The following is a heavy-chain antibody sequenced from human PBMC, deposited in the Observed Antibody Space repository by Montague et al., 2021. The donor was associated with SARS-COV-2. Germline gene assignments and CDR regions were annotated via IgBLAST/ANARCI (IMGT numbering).Heavy chain of an antibody. CDR2: IYYSGRT. Sequence: SETLSLTCTVSGDSISSGYWSWIRQPPGRGLEWIGYIYYSGRTNYNSSLKRRVTISVDTSKNQFSLKLSSVTAADTAVHYCARHHPVGGVWPWGQGTLVTVSS. CDR1: GDSISSGY. J-gene: IGHJ5*02. V-gene: IGHV4-59*08. CDR3: ARHHPVGGVWP. D-gene: IGHD3-16*01.